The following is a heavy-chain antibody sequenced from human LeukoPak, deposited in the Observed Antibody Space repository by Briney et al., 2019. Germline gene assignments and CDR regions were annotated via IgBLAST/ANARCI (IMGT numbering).Heavy chain of an antibody. CDR1: GGSISSHY. D-gene: IGHD5-18*01. CDR3: ARHEGYSNGFGY. J-gene: IGHJ4*02. Sequence: SETLSLTCTVSGGSISSHYWSWIRQPPGKGLEWIGYIYYSGVTNYSPSLKSRITISVDTSKNQFSLRLNSVTAADTAVYYCARHEGYSNGFGYWGQGTLVTVSS. V-gene: IGHV4-59*08. CDR2: IYYSGVT.